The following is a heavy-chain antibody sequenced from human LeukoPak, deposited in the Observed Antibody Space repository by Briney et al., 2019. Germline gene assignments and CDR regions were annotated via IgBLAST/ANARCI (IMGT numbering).Heavy chain of an antibody. CDR1: GFPFSSYA. V-gene: IGHV3-23*01. CDR3: AKSDYYDESGHPSSFEY. D-gene: IGHD3-16*01. J-gene: IGHJ4*02. Sequence: GGSLRLSCAASGFPFSSYAMSWVRQPPGKGLEWVSGVSGSGDTTYYADSVKGRFTISRDNSKNTLYPQMDSLRAEDAAIYYCAKSDYYDESGHPSSFEYWGQGTLVTVSS. CDR2: VSGSGDTT.